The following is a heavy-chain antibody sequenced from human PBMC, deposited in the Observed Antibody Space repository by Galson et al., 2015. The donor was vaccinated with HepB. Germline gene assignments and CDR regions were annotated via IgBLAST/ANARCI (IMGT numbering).Heavy chain of an antibody. V-gene: IGHV3-23*01. CDR3: AKDLAPYIVVVPAASSQ. J-gene: IGHJ4*02. CDR1: GFTFSSYA. CDR2: ISGSGGST. D-gene: IGHD2-2*01. Sequence: SLRLSCAASGFTFSSYAMSWVRQAPGKGLEWVSAISGSGGSTYYADSVKGRFTISRDNSKNTLYLQMNSLRAEDTAVYYCAKDLAPYIVVVPAASSQWGQGTLVTVSS.